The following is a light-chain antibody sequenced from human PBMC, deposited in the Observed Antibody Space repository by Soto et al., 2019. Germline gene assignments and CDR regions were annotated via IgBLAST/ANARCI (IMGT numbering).Light chain of an antibody. Sequence: QSVLTQPASVSGSPGQSITISCTGTSSDVGGYNYVSWYQQHPGKAPKLMFYDVSNRPSGVSNRFSGSKSGNTASLTISGLQAEDEADYYCISYTSSSTLYVVFGGGTKLTVL. CDR2: DVS. CDR3: ISYTSSSTLYVV. J-gene: IGLJ2*01. V-gene: IGLV2-14*01. CDR1: SSDVGGYNY.